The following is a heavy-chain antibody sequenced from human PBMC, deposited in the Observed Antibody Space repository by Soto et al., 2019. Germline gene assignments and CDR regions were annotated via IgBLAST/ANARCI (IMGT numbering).Heavy chain of an antibody. D-gene: IGHD5-12*01. CDR1: GFTFSSYA. V-gene: IGHV3-30-3*01. CDR3: ARERRDGYNFFDY. J-gene: IGHJ4*02. CDR2: ISYDGSNK. Sequence: ESGGGVVQPGRSLRLSCAASGFTFSSYAMHWVRQAPGKGLEWVAVISYDGSNKYYADSVKGRFTISRDNSKNTLYLQMNSLRAEDTAVYYCARERRDGYNFFDYWGQGTLVTVSS.